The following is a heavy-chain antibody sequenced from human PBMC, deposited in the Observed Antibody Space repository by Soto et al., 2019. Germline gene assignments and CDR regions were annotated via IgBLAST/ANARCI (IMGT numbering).Heavy chain of an antibody. CDR3: ARVTPGNNLYYFSGLDF. D-gene: IGHD1-1*01. Sequence: GGSLRLSCVASGFSFDTYGIHWVRQAPGRGLQWVALISYEGSNTYYADSVRGRFTISRDNSKNTLYLQMNTLRPEDTGVYYCARVTPGNNLYYFSGLDFWGQGTSVTVSS. CDR1: GFSFDTYG. CDR2: ISYEGSNT. V-gene: IGHV3-30-3*01. J-gene: IGHJ6*02.